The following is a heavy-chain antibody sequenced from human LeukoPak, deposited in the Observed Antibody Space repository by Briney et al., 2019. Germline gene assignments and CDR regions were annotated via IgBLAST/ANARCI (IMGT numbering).Heavy chain of an antibody. CDR3: ARGDLYYYDSSGHYLH. V-gene: IGHV4-30-4*08. CDR1: GGSISSGDYY. Sequence: SETLSLTCTVSGGSISSGDYYWSWIRQPSGKGLEWIGYIYYSGSTYYNPSLKSRFTISVDTSKSQFSLKLSSVTAADTAVYYCARGDLYYYDSSGHYLHWGQGTLVTVSS. J-gene: IGHJ4*02. D-gene: IGHD3-22*01. CDR2: IYYSGST.